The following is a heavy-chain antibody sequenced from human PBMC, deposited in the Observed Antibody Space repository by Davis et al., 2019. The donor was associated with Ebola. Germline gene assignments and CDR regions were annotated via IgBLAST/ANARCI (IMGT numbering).Heavy chain of an antibody. CDR2: IRSKPKSYAT. V-gene: IGHV3-73*01. J-gene: IGHJ4*02. Sequence: GESLKISCAASGFTFSSYAMSWVRQASGKGLEWVGRIRSKPKSYATAYAASVKGRFTISRDDSKNMVYLQLNSLQAEDTAVYYCTGATRDGYNSDCWGQGTLVTVSS. CDR1: GFTFSSYA. D-gene: IGHD5-24*01. CDR3: TGATRDGYNSDC.